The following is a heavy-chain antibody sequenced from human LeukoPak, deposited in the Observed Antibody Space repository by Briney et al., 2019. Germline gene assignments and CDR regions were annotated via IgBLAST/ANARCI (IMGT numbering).Heavy chain of an antibody. V-gene: IGHV1-18*01. D-gene: IGHD6-13*01. J-gene: IGHJ5*02. CDR1: GYTFTSYG. CDR3: ARTKSSWYLNWFDP. CDR2: ISAYNGNT. Sequence: ASVNVSCKASGYTFTSYGISWVRQAPGQGLEWMGWISAYNGNTNYAQKLQGRVTMTTDTSTSTAYMELRSLRSDDTAVYYCARTKSSWYLNWFDPWGQGTLVTVSS.